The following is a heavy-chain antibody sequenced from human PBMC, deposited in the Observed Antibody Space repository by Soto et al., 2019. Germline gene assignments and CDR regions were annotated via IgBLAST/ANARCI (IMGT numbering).Heavy chain of an antibody. CDR3: AKGMGRQWLEISDAFDI. D-gene: IGHD6-19*01. V-gene: IGHV1-46*01. CDR2: INPSGGST. J-gene: IGHJ3*02. CDR1: GYTFTSYY. Sequence: ASVKVSCKASGYTFTSYYMHWVRQAPGQGLEWMGIINPSGGSTSYAQKFQGRVTMTRDTSTSTVYMELSSLRAEDTAVYYCAKGMGRQWLEISDAFDIWGRGTMVTVSS.